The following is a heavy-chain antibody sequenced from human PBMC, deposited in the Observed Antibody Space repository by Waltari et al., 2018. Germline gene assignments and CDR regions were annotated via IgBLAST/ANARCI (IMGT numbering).Heavy chain of an antibody. CDR2: IIPIFGTA. Sequence: QVQLVQSGAEVKKPGSSVKVSCKASGGNFSSYAISWVRQAPGQGLEWMGGIIPIFGTANYAQKFQGRVTINTDESTSTAYKELSSLRSEDTAVYYCARALVTGQLEDYWGQGTLVTGSS. CDR1: GGNFSSYA. J-gene: IGHJ4*02. CDR3: ARALVTGQLEDY. V-gene: IGHV1-69*05. D-gene: IGHD1-1*01.